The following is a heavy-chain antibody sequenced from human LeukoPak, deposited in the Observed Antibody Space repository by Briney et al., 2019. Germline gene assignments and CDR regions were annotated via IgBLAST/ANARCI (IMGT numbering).Heavy chain of an antibody. D-gene: IGHD3/OR15-3a*01. J-gene: IGHJ4*02. V-gene: IGHV3-7*01. Sequence: GGSLRLSCAASGFVFSTYWMTWVRQAPGKGLEWVANINLDGTEEHYVDSSLKGRFTISRDNAKISLYLQMTSLRVEDTAVYYCASGRHDFLHWGQGTLVTVSS. CDR2: INLDGTEE. CDR1: GFVFSTYW. CDR3: ASGRHDFLH.